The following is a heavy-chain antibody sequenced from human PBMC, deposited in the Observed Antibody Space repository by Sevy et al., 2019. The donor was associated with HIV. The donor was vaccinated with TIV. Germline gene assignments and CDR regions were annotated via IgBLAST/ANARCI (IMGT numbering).Heavy chain of an antibody. CDR3: AKDQTTVTPRVAFDI. D-gene: IGHD4-17*01. CDR1: GFTFSIYA. J-gene: IGHJ3*02. Sequence: GGSLRLSCAASGFTFSIYAMSWVRQAPGKGLEWVSGISGSGDNVYYAESVRGRHTISRDNSKNTMYLQMNSLRDEDTAIYYCAKDQTTVTPRVAFDIWGQGRMVTVSS. V-gene: IGHV3-23*01. CDR2: ISGSGDNV.